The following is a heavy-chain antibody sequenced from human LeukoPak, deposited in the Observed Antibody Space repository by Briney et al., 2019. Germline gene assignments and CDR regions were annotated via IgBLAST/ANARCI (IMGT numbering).Heavy chain of an antibody. J-gene: IGHJ6*02. CDR2: ISSSSGYI. Sequence: PGGSLRLSCAASGFTFSGYSMNWVRQAPGKGLEWVSSISSSSGYIYYADSVKGRFTVSRDNAKNSLYLQMNSLRAEDTAVYYCARDLGSIAAVGEDYYYYGMDVWGQGTTVTVSS. CDR3: ARDLGSIAAVGEDYYYYGMDV. CDR1: GFTFSGYS. D-gene: IGHD6-13*01. V-gene: IGHV3-21*01.